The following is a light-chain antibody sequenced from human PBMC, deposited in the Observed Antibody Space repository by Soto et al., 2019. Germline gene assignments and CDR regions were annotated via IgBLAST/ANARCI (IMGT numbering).Light chain of an antibody. V-gene: IGKV3-15*01. CDR1: QSVSSN. J-gene: IGKJ1*01. CDR2: GAS. CDR3: HRYNNWPPWT. Sequence: EILMTQSPATLSVSPGERATLSCRASQSVSSNLAWYQQKPGQAPRLLIYGASTRATGIPSTFSDSGSGAEYTLTISSLQYETFAVYYCHRYNNWPPWTFGQGNQLQSK.